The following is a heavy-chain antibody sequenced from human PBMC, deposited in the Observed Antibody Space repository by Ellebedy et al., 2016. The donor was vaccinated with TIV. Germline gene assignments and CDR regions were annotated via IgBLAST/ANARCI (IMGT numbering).Heavy chain of an antibody. CDR2: IWYDGSNK. V-gene: IGHV3-33*06. CDR1: GFTFSSYG. D-gene: IGHD3-16*01. CDR3: AKEQEWGEFDY. Sequence: GGSLRLXXAASGFTFSSYGMHWVRQAPGKGLEWVAVIWYDGSNKYYADSVKGRFTISRDNSKNTLYLQMNSLRAEDTAVYYCAKEQEWGEFDYWGQGTLVTVSS. J-gene: IGHJ4*02.